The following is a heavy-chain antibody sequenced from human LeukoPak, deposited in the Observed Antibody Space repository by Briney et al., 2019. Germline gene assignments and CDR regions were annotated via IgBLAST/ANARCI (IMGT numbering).Heavy chain of an antibody. Sequence: SETLSLTCTVSGGSIGNYYWSWIRQTPGKGLQWIGYIHDSGYSNSNPSLKSRVTMSLDTSKNQFSLKLTSVTAADTAVYYCARDLSTGTTVYWFDPWGQGTLATVSS. V-gene: IGHV4-59*01. J-gene: IGHJ5*02. CDR3: ARDLSTGTTVYWFDP. D-gene: IGHD1-1*01. CDR2: IHDSGYS. CDR1: GGSIGNYY.